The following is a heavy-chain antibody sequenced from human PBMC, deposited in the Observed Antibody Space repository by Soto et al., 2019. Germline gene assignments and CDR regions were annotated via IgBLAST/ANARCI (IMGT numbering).Heavy chain of an antibody. V-gene: IGHV4-59*08. CDR2: IYYSGST. CDR1: GGSISSYY. J-gene: IGHJ4*02. Sequence: QVQLQESGPGLVKPSETLSLTCTVSGGSISSYYWSWIRQPPGKGLEWIGYIYYSGSTNYNPSLMSRVPISVDTSKNQFSLKLNSMAAADTDVYYCARHNYGSGSTYFDYWGQGTLVTVSS. CDR3: ARHNYGSGSTYFDY. D-gene: IGHD3-10*01.